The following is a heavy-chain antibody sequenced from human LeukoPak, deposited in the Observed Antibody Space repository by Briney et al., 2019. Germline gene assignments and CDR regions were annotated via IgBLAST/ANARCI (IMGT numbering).Heavy chain of an antibody. J-gene: IGHJ3*02. CDR1: GYTSTGYY. D-gene: IGHD3-9*01. CDR3: ARDWATYYDILTGYGDAFDI. CDR2: INPNSGGT. Sequence: ASVKVSCKASGYTSTGYYMHWVRQAPGQGLEWMGWINPNSGGTNYAQKFQGRVTMTRDTSISTAYMELSRLRSDDTAVYYCARDWATYYDILTGYGDAFDIWGQGTMVTVSS. V-gene: IGHV1-2*02.